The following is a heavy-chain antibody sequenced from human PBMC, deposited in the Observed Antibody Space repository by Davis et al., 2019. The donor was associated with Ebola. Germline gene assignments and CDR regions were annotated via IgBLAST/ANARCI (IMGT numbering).Heavy chain of an antibody. CDR2: IKQDGSEQ. CDR3: ARDWVYCSSTSCYTPDY. J-gene: IGHJ4*02. CDR1: GFTFSSYW. Sequence: GESLKISCAASGFTFSSYWMSWVRQAPGKGLEWVANIKQDGSEQYYVDPVKGRFTISRDNAKNSLYLQMNSLRAEDTAVYYCARDWVYCSSTSCYTPDYWGQGTLVTVSS. V-gene: IGHV3-7*03. D-gene: IGHD2-2*02.